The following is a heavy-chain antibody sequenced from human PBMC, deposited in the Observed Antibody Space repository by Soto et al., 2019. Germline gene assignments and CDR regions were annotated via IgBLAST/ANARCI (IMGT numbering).Heavy chain of an antibody. D-gene: IGHD2-15*01. V-gene: IGHV1-2*04. J-gene: IGHJ3*02. CDR2: INPNSGGT. Sequence: ASVKVSCKASGYTFTGYYMHWVRQAPGQGLEWMGWINPNSGGTNYAQKFHGWVTMTRDTYISTAYMELSRLRSDDTAVYYCALILGYCSGGSCYSSAFDIWGQGTMVTVSS. CDR1: GYTFTGYY. CDR3: ALILGYCSGGSCYSSAFDI.